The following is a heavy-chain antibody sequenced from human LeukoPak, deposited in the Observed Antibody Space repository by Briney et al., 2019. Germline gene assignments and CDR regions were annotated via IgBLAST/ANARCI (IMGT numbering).Heavy chain of an antibody. D-gene: IGHD6-13*01. CDR2: IYYSGST. CDR1: GGSISSGGYY. J-gene: IGHJ4*02. CDR3: AREGSSWDFDY. Sequence: PSETLSLTCTVSGGSISSGGYYWSWIRQHPGKGLEWNGYIYYSGSTYYNPSLKSRVTISVDTSKNQFSLKLSSVTAADTAVYYCAREGSSWDFDYWGQGTLVTVSS. V-gene: IGHV4-31*03.